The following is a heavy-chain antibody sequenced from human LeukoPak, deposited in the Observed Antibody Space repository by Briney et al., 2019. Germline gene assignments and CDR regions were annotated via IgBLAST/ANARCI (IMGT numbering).Heavy chain of an antibody. J-gene: IGHJ2*01. CDR1: GGSISSGSYY. CDR3: ARAPRGSSSWYPALWYFDL. CDR2: IYTSGST. D-gene: IGHD6-13*01. Sequence: TLSLTCTVSGGSISSGSYYWSWIRQPAGKGLEWIGRIYTSGSTNYNPSLKSRVTISVDTSKNQFSLKLSSVTAADTAVYYCARAPRGSSSWYPALWYFDLWGRGTLVTVSS. V-gene: IGHV4-61*02.